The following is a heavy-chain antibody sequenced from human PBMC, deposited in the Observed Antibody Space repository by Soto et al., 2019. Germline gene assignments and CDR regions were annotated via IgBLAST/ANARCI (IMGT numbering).Heavy chain of an antibody. Sequence: QVQLVQSGAEVKKPGSSVKVSCKASGGTFSSYAISWVRQAPGQGLEWMGGIIPIFGTANYAQKFQGRVTIPADEPTSTAYMELSSLRSEDTAVYYCARHCCCSTPNYYYGMDVWGQGTTVTVSS. D-gene: IGHD2-15*01. CDR2: IIPIFGTA. CDR3: ARHCCCSTPNYYYGMDV. V-gene: IGHV1-69*12. CDR1: GGTFSSYA. J-gene: IGHJ6*02.